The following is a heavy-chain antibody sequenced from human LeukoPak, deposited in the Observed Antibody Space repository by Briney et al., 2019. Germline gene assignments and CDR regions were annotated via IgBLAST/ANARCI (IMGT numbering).Heavy chain of an antibody. CDR2: ISGSGGST. J-gene: IGHJ3*02. D-gene: IGHD3-3*01. V-gene: IGHV3-23*01. Sequence: GGSLRLSCAASGFTFSSYAMSWVRQAPGKGLEWVSAISGSGGSTYYADSVKGRLTISRDNSKNTLYLQMNSLRAEDTAVYYCASCGEYYDFWSGYYYDAFDIWGQGTMVTVSS. CDR3: ASCGEYYDFWSGYYYDAFDI. CDR1: GFTFSSYA.